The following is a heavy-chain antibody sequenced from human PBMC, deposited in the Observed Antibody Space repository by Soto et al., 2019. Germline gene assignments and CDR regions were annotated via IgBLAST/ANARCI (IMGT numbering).Heavy chain of an antibody. D-gene: IGHD4-17*01. CDR3: ASRGTGDFLFDY. V-gene: IGHV4-61*01. CDR1: GGSVSSGSYH. CDR2: IYYSGST. J-gene: IGHJ4*02. Sequence: SETLSLTCTVSGGSVSSGSYHWSWIRQPPGKGLEWIGYIYYSGSTNYNPSLKSRVTISVDTSKNQFSLKLSSVTAADTAVYYCASRGTGDFLFDYWGQGTLVTVSS.